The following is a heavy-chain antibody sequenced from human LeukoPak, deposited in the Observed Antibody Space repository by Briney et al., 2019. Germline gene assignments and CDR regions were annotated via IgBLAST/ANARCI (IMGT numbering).Heavy chain of an antibody. D-gene: IGHD4-17*01. Sequence: SETLSLTCAVSGGSISSSGYSWSWIRQPPGKGLEWIGYIYYSGSTNYNPSLKSRVTISVDTSKNQFSLKLSSVTAADTAVYYCASYYGDYENYYFDYWGQGTLVTVSS. CDR3: ASYYGDYENYYFDY. V-gene: IGHV4-61*08. CDR1: GGSISSSGYS. CDR2: IYYSGST. J-gene: IGHJ4*02.